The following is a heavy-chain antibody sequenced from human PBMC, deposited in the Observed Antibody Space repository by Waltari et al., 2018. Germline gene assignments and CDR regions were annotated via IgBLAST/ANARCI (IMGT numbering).Heavy chain of an antibody. CDR2: VSYDGSNK. Sequence: QVQLVESGGGVVQPGRSLTLSCPASGFTFSSFHLHWVCHAPGKGLEWVAIVSYDGSNKYYADSVKGRFTISRDNSKNTLYLQMNSLRGEDTAVYYCAKDAVDQNYYDRTDLYSGMDVWGQGTTVTVSS. CDR1: GFTFSSFH. J-gene: IGHJ6*02. V-gene: IGHV3-30*18. D-gene: IGHD3-22*01. CDR3: AKDAVDQNYYDRTDLYSGMDV.